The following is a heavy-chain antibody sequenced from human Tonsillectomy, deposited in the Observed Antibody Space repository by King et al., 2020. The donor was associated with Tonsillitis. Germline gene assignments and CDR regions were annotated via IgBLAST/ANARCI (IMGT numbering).Heavy chain of an antibody. J-gene: IGHJ4*02. CDR3: AKERAYYYDSGVYFDY. CDR1: GFTFSNYG. Sequence: VQLVESGGGVVQPGGSLRLSCAASGFTFSNYGMHWVRQAPGKGLEWVAFIRYDGNNKFYADSVKGRFTISRDNSKNTLYLQMNSLRAEDTAVYYCAKERAYYYDSGVYFDYWGQGTLVTVSS. CDR2: IRYDGNNK. D-gene: IGHD3-22*01. V-gene: IGHV3-30*02.